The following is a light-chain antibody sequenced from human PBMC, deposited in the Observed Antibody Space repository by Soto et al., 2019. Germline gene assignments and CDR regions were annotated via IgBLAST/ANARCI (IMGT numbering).Light chain of an antibody. CDR3: QTWGTDIAV. Sequence: QPVLTQSPSASASLGASVKLTCTLSSGHSSYAIAWHQQQPEKGPRYLMKLNSDGSHSKGDGIPDRFSGSSSGAERYLTISSLQSEDEADYYCQTWGTDIAVFGGGTKLTVL. J-gene: IGLJ2*01. CDR1: SGHSSYA. CDR2: LNSDGSH. V-gene: IGLV4-69*01.